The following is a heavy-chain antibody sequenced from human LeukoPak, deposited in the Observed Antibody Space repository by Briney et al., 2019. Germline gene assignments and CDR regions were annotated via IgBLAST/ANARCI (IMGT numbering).Heavy chain of an antibody. V-gene: IGHV3-7*03. D-gene: IGHD6-6*01. CDR3: ARIGYSSSSLDF. J-gene: IGHJ4*02. CDR2: IKQDGSVK. CDR1: GFTFTNYW. Sequence: GGSLRLSCAASGFTFTNYWMTWVRQAPGKGLQWVANIKQDGSVKYYVDSVKGRFIISRDNAKNSLYLQMNSLRAEDTAVYNCARIGYSSSSLDFWGRGTLVTVSS.